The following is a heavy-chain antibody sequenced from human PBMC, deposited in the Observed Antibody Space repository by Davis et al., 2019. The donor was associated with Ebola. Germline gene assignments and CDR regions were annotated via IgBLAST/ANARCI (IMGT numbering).Heavy chain of an antibody. CDR2: IYYSGST. Sequence: SETLSLTCTVSGGSISSSSYYWGWIRQPPGKGLEWIGSIYYSGSTYYNPSLKSRVTISVDTSKNQFSLKLSSVTAADTAVYYCARRPPGSRYYYGMDVWGQGTTVTVSS. V-gene: IGHV4-39*01. CDR3: ARRPPGSRYYYGMDV. J-gene: IGHJ6*02. D-gene: IGHD6-13*01. CDR1: GGSISSSSYY.